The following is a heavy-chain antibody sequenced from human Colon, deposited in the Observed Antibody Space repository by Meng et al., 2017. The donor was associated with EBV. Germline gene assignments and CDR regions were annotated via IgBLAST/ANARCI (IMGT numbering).Heavy chain of an antibody. CDR3: AHRRYHDFFEY. Sequence: QITLKESGPTLVKPXXTLTLICTFSGFSLSTSGVGVGWIRQPPGKALEWLALIYWDDDKLYRPSLTSRLTITKDTSKNQVVLRMTNMDPVDTATYYCAHRRYHDFFEYWGQGTLVTVSS. CDR2: IYWDDDK. J-gene: IGHJ4*02. CDR1: GFSLSTSGVG. D-gene: IGHD2-2*01. V-gene: IGHV2-5*02.